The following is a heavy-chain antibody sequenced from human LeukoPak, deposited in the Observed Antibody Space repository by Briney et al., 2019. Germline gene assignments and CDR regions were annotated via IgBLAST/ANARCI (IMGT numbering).Heavy chain of an antibody. D-gene: IGHD3-22*01. CDR3: ARGEADYYDSSGYSDYYYYYMDV. V-gene: IGHV4-34*01. CDR1: GGSFSGYY. J-gene: IGHJ6*03. CDR2: INHSGST. Sequence: SETLSLTCAVYGGSFSGYYWSWIRQPPGKGLEWIGEINHSGSTNYNPSLKSRVTISVDTSKNQFSLKLSSVTAADTAVYYCARGEADYYDSSGYSDYYYYYMDVWGKGTTVTVSS.